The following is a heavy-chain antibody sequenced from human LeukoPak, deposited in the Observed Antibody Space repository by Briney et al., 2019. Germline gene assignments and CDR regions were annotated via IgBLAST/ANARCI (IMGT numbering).Heavy chain of an antibody. J-gene: IGHJ4*02. CDR2: IYSSGYT. D-gene: IGHD1/OR15-1a*01. CDR3: ARGEHSVDS. V-gene: IGHV4-4*07. CDR1: GGAIRSHY. Sequence: SETLSLTCTVSGGAIRSHYWNWIRQPAGKGLGWIGRIYSSGYTNDNPFLKSRITMSVDMSKNQFSLRLNSVTAADTAVYYCARGEHSVDSWGQGMLVTVSS.